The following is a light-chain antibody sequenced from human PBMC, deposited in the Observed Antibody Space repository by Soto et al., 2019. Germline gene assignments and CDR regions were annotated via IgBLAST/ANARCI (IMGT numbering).Light chain of an antibody. Sequence: EIVLTQSPGTLSLSPGERATLSCRASQTVSSSYLAWYQQKPGQAPRLLIYGASTRATGIQGRFSGSASGTDFTLTISRLEPEDFAVYYCQQYGPSPMYTFGQETNLEIK. J-gene: IGKJ2*01. CDR3: QQYGPSPMYT. CDR2: GAS. CDR1: QTVSSSY. V-gene: IGKV3-20*01.